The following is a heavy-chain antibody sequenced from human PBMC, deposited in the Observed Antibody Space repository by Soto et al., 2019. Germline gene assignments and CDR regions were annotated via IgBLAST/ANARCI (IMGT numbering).Heavy chain of an antibody. CDR1: GGTISMRGYY. CDR3: ARRYNWNGDDGFDL. J-gene: IGHJ3*01. V-gene: IGHV4-39*01. Sequence: QLQLQESGPGLVKPSETLSLTCTVSGGTISMRGYYWGWIRQPPGKGLEWIGSVHYSGSTYYNPSLKSRVTISVDTSKNQFSLRLRSVTAADTSVYFCARRYNWNGDDGFDLWGHGTVVSVSS. D-gene: IGHD1-1*01. CDR2: VHYSGST.